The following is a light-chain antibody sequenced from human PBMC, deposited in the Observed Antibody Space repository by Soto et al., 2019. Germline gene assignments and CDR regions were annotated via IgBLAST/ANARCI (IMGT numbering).Light chain of an antibody. CDR2: DVT. CDR3: SSYTTTRTYV. Sequence: QSALTQPASVSGYPGQSITISCTGTSSDVGGYDYVSWYQQHPDKAPKFIIYDVTNRPSGVSHCFSGSKSVNTASLAISGFHSEDEADYYCSSYTTTRTYVFGTGTDVTVL. V-gene: IGLV2-14*01. CDR1: SSDVGGYDY. J-gene: IGLJ1*01.